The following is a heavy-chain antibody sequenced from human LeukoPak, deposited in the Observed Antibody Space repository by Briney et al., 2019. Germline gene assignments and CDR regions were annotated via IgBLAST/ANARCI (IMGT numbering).Heavy chain of an antibody. D-gene: IGHD1-1*01. V-gene: IGHV3-66*01. CDR1: GLIVSSNY. CDR2: IYSGGRT. CDR3: ARDVGSTTNWFDP. J-gene: IGHJ5*02. Sequence: GGSLRLSCAVSGLIVSSNYMSGVRQAPGKGLEWVSVIYSGGRTYYADSVKGRFTISRDNSKNTLYLQMNSLRAEDTAVYYCARDVGSTTNWFDPWGQGTLVTVSS.